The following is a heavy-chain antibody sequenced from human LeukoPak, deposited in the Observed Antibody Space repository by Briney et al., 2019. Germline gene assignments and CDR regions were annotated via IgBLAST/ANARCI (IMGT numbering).Heavy chain of an antibody. Sequence: SETLSLTCAVSGGSISSGGYSWSWIRQPPGKGLEWIGYIYHSGSTYYNPSLKSRVTISVDRSKNQFSPKLSSVTAADTAVYYCARITMVRGVPNWFDPWGQGTLVTVSS. CDR1: GGSISSGGYS. V-gene: IGHV4-30-2*01. J-gene: IGHJ5*02. CDR3: ARITMVRGVPNWFDP. CDR2: IYHSGST. D-gene: IGHD3-10*01.